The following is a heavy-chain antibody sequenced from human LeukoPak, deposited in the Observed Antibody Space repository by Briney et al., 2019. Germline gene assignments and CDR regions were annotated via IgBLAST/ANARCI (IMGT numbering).Heavy chain of an antibody. Sequence: SVKVSSKAAGGTFSSYAISWVRQAPGHGLEWRGGIIPIFGTANYAQKFQGRVTITADESTSTAYMELSRLRSDDTAVYYCARVKPDYYGSGSYYAYWGQGTLVTVSS. CDR1: GGTFSSYA. J-gene: IGHJ4*02. D-gene: IGHD3-10*01. CDR3: ARVKPDYYGSGSYYAY. CDR2: IIPIFGTA. V-gene: IGHV1-69*01.